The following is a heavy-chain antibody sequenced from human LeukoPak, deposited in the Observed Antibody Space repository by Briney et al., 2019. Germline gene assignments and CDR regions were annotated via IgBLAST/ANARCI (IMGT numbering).Heavy chain of an antibody. CDR3: ARDVMATIDY. D-gene: IGHD5-24*01. CDR2: ISSSSSYI. Sequence: GGSLRLSCAAAGFTFSSSSTNSVSQAPGKGLEWVSSISSSSSYIYYADSVKGRFTISRDNAKNSLYLQMNSLRAEDTAVYYCARDVMATIDYWGQGTLVTVSS. V-gene: IGHV3-21*01. CDR1: GFTFSSSS. J-gene: IGHJ4*02.